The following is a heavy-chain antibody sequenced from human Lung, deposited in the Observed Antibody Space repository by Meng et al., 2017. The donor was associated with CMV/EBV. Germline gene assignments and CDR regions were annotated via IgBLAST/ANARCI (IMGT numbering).Heavy chain of an antibody. J-gene: IGHJ5*02. V-gene: IGHV1-2*02. CDR1: RYTFTGYY. Sequence: ASXXVSXKASRYTFTGYYIHWVRQAPGQGLEWMGWINPNSGGTNYAQKFQGRFTMTSDTSISTAYMELRRLRSDDTAVYYCARDWKYCGANSEICWFDPWXQGTLVTVSS. D-gene: IGHD2-21*01. CDR2: INPNSGGT. CDR3: ARDWKYCGANSEICWFDP.